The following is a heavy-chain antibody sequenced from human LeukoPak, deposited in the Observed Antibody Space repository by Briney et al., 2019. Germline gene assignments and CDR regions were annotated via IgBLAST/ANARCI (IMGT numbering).Heavy chain of an antibody. J-gene: IGHJ5*02. CDR2: INHSGST. D-gene: IGHD4/OR15-4a*01. Sequence: KPSETLSLTCAVYGGSFSGYYWSWIRQPPGKGLEWIGEINHSGSTNYNPSLKSRVTISVDTSKNQFSLKLSSMTAADTAVYYCVRGPYGASISKWFDPWGQGTQVIVSP. V-gene: IGHV4-34*01. CDR3: VRGPYGASISKWFDP. CDR1: GGSFSGYY.